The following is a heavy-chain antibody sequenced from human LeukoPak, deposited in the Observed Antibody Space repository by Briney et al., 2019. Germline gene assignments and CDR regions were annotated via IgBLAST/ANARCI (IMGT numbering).Heavy chain of an antibody. J-gene: IGHJ4*02. CDR1: GYTLTELS. Sequence: ASVKVSCKVSGYTLTELSMHWVRQAPGKGLEWMGGFDPEDGETIYAQKFQGRVTMTRDTSTSTVYMELSSLRSEDTAVYYCARDRPNFPSYYDSSGYFSYWGQGTLVTVSS. CDR2: FDPEDGET. D-gene: IGHD3-22*01. V-gene: IGHV1-24*01. CDR3: ARDRPNFPSYYDSSGYFSY.